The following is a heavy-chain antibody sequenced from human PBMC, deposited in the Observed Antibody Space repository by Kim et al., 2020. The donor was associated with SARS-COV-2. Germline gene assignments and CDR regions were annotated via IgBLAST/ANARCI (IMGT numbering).Heavy chain of an antibody. CDR1: GFTFSSYG. CDR3: AKGEVAGTSYYFAY. CDR2: ISYDGINK. V-gene: IGHV3-30*18. Sequence: GGSLRLSCAASGFTFSSYGMHWVRQAPGKGLEWVAVISYDGINKYYADSLKGRFTISRDNSKNTLYLQMNSLRAEDTAVYYCAKGEVAGTSYYFAYWGQG. D-gene: IGHD6-19*01. J-gene: IGHJ4*02.